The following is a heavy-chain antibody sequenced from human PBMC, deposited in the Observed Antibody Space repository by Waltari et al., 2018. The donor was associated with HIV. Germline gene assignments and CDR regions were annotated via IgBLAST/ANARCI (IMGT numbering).Heavy chain of an antibody. V-gene: IGHV4-61*01. CDR2: VHYSGTT. Sequence: HLRESRPRLVKPSETLSLSYNVSGASVTSHTLFWRCIRQAPGMDLEWLGNVHYSGTTMSSPTLMIRIVLSLYVADILVSLKSRSVGEADTATHFCARHVALVHLILCTAPSGYWGPG. CDR1: GASVTSHTLF. CDR3: ARHVALVHLILCTAPSGY. J-gene: IGHJ1*01. D-gene: IGHD2-8*02.